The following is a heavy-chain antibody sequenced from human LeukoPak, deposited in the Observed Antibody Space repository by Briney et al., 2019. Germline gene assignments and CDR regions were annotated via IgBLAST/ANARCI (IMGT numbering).Heavy chain of an antibody. Sequence: PSQTLSLICAVSGGSISSGGYSWSWIRQPPGKGLEWIGYIYHSGSTYYNPSLKSRVTISVDRSKNQFSLKLSSVTAADTAVYYCARAPGLYYYYGMDVWGQGTTVTVSS. CDR2: IYHSGST. CDR3: ARAPGLYYYYGMDV. V-gene: IGHV4-30-2*01. J-gene: IGHJ6*02. CDR1: GGSISSGGYS.